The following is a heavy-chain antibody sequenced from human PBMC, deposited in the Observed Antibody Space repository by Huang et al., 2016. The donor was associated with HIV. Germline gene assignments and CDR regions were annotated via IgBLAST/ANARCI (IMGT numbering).Heavy chain of an antibody. Sequence: QVQLVQSGAEVKKPGSSVKVSCKASGGTLGISWVRQAPGQGLEWMGGSSPIFGTANYAQKFQGRVTITADEPTSTAYMELSSLRSEDTAVYYCARLGYSNAMVYWGQGALVTVSS. CDR3: ARLGYSNAMVY. D-gene: IGHD4-4*01. J-gene: IGHJ4*02. V-gene: IGHV1-69*01. CDR1: GGTLG. CDR2: SSPIFGTA.